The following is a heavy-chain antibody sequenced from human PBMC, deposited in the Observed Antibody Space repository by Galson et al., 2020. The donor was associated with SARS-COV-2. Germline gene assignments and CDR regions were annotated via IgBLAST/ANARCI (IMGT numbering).Heavy chain of an antibody. J-gene: IGHJ6*02. CDR2: VYYSGST. CDR1: GDSIKFSSNY. D-gene: IGHD2-21*01. Sequence: SETLSLTCTVSGDSIKFSSNYWVWIRQPPGKGLEWIGSVYYSGSTYYSPSLRSRVTISEDTSNNQFSLRLTSVTAADTAVYFCARDSPKSGYSQYYGMDVWGQGTTVIVSS. CDR3: ARDSPKSGYSQYYGMDV. V-gene: IGHV4-39*07.